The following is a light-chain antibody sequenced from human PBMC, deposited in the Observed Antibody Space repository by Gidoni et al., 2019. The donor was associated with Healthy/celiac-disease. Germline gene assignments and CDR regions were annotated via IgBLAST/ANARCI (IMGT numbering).Light chain of an antibody. CDR2: DTS. CDR3: LLSYSGALVV. J-gene: IGLJ2*01. V-gene: IGLV7-46*01. CDR1: TGAVTSGHY. Sequence: QAVVTQAPSLTVSPGGTVTLTCGSSTGAVTSGHYPHWFQQKPGQAPRTLIYDTSNKHSWTPARFSGSLLGGKAALTLSGAQPEDEAEYYCLLSYSGALVVFGGGTKLTVL.